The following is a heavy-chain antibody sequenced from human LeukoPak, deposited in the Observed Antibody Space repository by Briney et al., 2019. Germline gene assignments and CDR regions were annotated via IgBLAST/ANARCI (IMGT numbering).Heavy chain of an antibody. D-gene: IGHD3-22*01. Sequence: PSETLSLTCTVSGGSTSVNYWSWIRQPPGKGLEWIGYMYYGGNSNHNPSLKSRVTISIDTSKNQFSLRLNSVTAADTAVYYCAKIDSSGYYYEYWSFALWGRGTLVTVSS. CDR3: AKIDSSGYYYEYWSFAL. V-gene: IGHV4-59*01. CDR2: MYYGGNS. CDR1: GGSTSVNY. J-gene: IGHJ2*01.